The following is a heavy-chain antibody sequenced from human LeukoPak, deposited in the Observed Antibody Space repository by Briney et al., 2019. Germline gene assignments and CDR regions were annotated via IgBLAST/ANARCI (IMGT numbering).Heavy chain of an antibody. D-gene: IGHD3-10*01. CDR3: AATSIRMVQRIIYYGKDV. CDR1: GFTNSNSS. J-gene: IGHJ6*02. V-gene: IGHV1-58*01. Sequence: SVKVSCKASGFTNSNSSVQWVRQARGQRPEWIGWIVVGTGKTNYAQRLQERVTITRDMSTGTVDMELSSLRSEDTAEYYCAATSIRMVQRIIYYGKDVWGQGTTVTVSS. CDR2: IVVGTGKT.